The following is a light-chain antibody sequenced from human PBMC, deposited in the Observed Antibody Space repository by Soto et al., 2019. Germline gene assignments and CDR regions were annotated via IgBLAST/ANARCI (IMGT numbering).Light chain of an antibody. CDR2: SNN. V-gene: IGLV1-44*01. CDR1: TSNIGGNT. J-gene: IGLJ2*01. CDR3: AAWDDSLNALT. Sequence: QSVLTQPPSASGTPGQRVTISCSGSTSNIGGNTVNWYQQLPGTAPKLLIYSNNQRPSGVPDRFSGSMSGTSASLAISRLQSEDEAAYYCAAWDDSLNALTFGGGTKLTVL.